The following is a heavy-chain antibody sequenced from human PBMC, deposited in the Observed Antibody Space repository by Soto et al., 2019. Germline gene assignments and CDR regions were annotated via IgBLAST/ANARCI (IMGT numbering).Heavy chain of an antibody. CDR2: IYYLGGS. CDR1: SSSVISGDYY. V-gene: IGHV4-30-4*01. D-gene: IGHD1-20*01. CDR3: ASGWGDNWKRYYYYALDV. J-gene: IGHJ6*02. Sequence: QVQLQESGPGLVKPSQNLSLSCTVSSSSVISGDYYWSWIRQPPGKGLEWIASIYYLGGSYYNPSLESRVTISLDTSKNQFSMRLHSVTAAATAVYYCASGWGDNWKRYYYYALDVWGQGNTVTVSS.